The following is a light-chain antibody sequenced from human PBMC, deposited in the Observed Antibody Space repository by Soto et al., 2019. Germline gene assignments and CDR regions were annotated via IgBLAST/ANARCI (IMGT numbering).Light chain of an antibody. CDR3: TSFTSTNTPVV. CDR2: EVN. CDR1: SSDVGGYNY. J-gene: IGLJ2*01. Sequence: QSVLTQPASVSGSLGQSITFSCTGTSSDVGGYNYVSWYQQHPGKAPKLMLYEVNSRPSGVSSRFSGSKSGNTASLTISGLQAEDEADYYCTSFTSTNTPVVFGGGTKVTVL. V-gene: IGLV2-14*01.